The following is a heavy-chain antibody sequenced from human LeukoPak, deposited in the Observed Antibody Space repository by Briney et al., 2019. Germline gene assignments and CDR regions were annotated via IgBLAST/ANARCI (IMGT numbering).Heavy chain of an antibody. D-gene: IGHD6-19*01. J-gene: IGHJ4*02. CDR2: IYSGGST. V-gene: IGHV3-66*01. CDR3: ARGAGYSSGWFIHY. CDR1: GFTVSSNY. Sequence: GGSLRLSCAASGFTVSSNYMSWVRQAPGKGLEWVSVIYSGGSTYYADSVKGRFTISRDNSKNTLYLQMNSLRAEDTAVYYCARGAGYSSGWFIHYWGRGTLVTVSS.